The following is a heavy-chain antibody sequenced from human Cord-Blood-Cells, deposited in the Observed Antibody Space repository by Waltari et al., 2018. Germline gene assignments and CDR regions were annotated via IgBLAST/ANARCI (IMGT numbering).Heavy chain of an antibody. CDR2: IYYSGST. V-gene: IGHV4-59*08. J-gene: IGHJ4*02. D-gene: IGHD1-26*01. CDR1: GGSISSYY. Sequence: QVQLQESGPGLVKPSETLSLTCTVSGGSISSYYWSWIRQPPGKGLEWIGYIYYSGSTNYNPSLKSRFTISVDTSKNQFSLKLSSVTAADTAVYYCARRRQSGSYYYFDYWGQGTLVTVSS. CDR3: ARRRQSGSYYYFDY.